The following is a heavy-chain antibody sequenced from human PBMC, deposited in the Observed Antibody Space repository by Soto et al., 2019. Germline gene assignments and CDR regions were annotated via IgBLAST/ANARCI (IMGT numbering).Heavy chain of an antibody. CDR2: IYRGGST. CDR3: AKEGVVVPAARYYYGMNA. V-gene: IGHV3-66*02. Sequence: PGGSLRLSCAASVFSFSRSFMSWVPQAPGKGLEGVSLIYRGGSTSNADSVKGRFNISRDNSQNTLYLQMNSLGAEDTAVYYCAKEGVVVPAARYYYGMNAWGQGPTVT. CDR1: VFSFSRSF. J-gene: IGHJ6*02. D-gene: IGHD2-2*01.